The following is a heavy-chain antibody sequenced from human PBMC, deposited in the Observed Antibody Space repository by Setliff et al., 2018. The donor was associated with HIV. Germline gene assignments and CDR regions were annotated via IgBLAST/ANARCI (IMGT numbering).Heavy chain of an antibody. J-gene: IGHJ3*02. CDR3: AKVFAXGIXGFDI. V-gene: IGHV3-23*01. CDR1: GFXFGXXX. Sequence: GGSLRLSCAASGFXFGXXXXXGXXQGPGXXXEXXXXVGAVGSPTHYAESVXGRFTIAKDNSKSTLSLQMNSLREEDTAVYFCAKVFAXGIXGFDIWGQGTMVXXSS. CDR2: VGAVGSPT.